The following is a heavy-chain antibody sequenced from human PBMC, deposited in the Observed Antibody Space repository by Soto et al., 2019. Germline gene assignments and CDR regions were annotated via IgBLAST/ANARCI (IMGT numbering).Heavy chain of an antibody. J-gene: IGHJ4*02. Sequence: GASVKVSCKASGYTFTVYYLHWIRQAPGQGLQWMGWMRPDSGGANYAQKFQGRVSMTRDTSTSTFYMELSRLASDDTAVYYCARDPHEGVYDYWGQGTQVTVSS. CDR3: ARDPHEGVYDY. CDR2: MRPDSGGA. D-gene: IGHD3-16*01. CDR1: GYTFTVYY. V-gene: IGHV1-2*02.